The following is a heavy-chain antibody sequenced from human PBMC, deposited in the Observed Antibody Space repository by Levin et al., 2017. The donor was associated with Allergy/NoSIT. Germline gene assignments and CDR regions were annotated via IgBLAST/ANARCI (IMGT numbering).Heavy chain of an antibody. D-gene: IGHD6-13*01. CDR3: AREGSSSCWGCYYYYYMDV. CDR2: IWYDGSNK. J-gene: IGHJ6*03. Sequence: SCAASGFTFSSYGMHWVRQAPGKGLEWVAVIWYDGSNKYYADSVKGRFTISRDNSKNTLYLQMNSLRAEDTAVYYCAREGSSSCWGCYYYYYMDVWGKGTTVTVSS. CDR1: GFTFSSYG. V-gene: IGHV3-33*01.